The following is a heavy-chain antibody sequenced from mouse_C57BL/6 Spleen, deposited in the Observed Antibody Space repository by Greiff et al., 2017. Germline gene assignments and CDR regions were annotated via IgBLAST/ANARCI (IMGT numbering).Heavy chain of an antibody. J-gene: IGHJ3*01. CDR2: IDPETGGT. D-gene: IGHD2-5*01. CDR1: GYTFTDYE. V-gene: IGHV1-15*01. CDR3: TPAYYSNFAY. Sequence: QVQLQQSGAELVRPGASVTLSCKASGYTFTDYEMHWVKQTPVHGLEWIGAIDPETGGTAYTQKFKGKAILTADKSSSTAYMELRSLTSEDSAVXYCTPAYYSNFAYWGQGTLVNVSA.